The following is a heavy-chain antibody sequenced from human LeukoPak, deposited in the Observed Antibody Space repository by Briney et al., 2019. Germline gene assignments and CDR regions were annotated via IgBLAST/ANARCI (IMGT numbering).Heavy chain of an antibody. CDR3: ARKTYCSGGRCYGENWFDP. V-gene: IGHV4-59*08. D-gene: IGHD2-15*01. CDR1: GGSISGYH. Sequence: SETLSLTCTVTGGSISGYHWNWIRQSPGKGLEWIANIYYTGNADYNPSLKSRVTISVDTSKNEISLILSSVTAADTAVYYCARKTYCSGGRCYGENWFDPWGQGTLVTVSS. CDR2: IYYTGNA. J-gene: IGHJ5*02.